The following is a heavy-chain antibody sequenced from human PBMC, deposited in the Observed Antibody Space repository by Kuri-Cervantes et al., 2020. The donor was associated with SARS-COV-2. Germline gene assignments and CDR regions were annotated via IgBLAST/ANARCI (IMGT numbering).Heavy chain of an antibody. CDR2: IYSGGST. CDR3: ARERYGDYVSPYQYYGMDV. Sequence: LSLTCAASGLTVRCNYISWVRQAPGKGLEWVSVIYSGGSTYYADSVKGRFTISRDSSKNMLYLQMNSLRAEDTAVYYCARERYGDYVSPYQYYGMDVWGQGTTVTVSS. D-gene: IGHD4-17*01. V-gene: IGHV3-53*01. CDR1: GLTVRCNY. J-gene: IGHJ6*02.